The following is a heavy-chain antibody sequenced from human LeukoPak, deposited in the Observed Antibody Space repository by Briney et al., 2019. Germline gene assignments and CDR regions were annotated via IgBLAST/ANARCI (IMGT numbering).Heavy chain of an antibody. CDR3: ARDAIWFGELMGAFDI. CDR1: GFTFSDYY. CDR2: ISSSGSTI. J-gene: IGHJ3*02. D-gene: IGHD3-10*01. V-gene: IGHV3-11*01. Sequence: GGSLRLSCAASGFTFSDYYMSWIRQAPGEGLEWVSYISSSGSTIYYADSVKGRFTVSRDNAKNSLFLHMNSLRAEDTAVYYCARDAIWFGELMGAFDIWGHGTMVTVSS.